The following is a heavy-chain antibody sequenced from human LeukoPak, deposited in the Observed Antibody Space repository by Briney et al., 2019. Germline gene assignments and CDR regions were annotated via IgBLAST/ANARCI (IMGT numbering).Heavy chain of an antibody. CDR2: IRYNGNNQ. CDR1: GFTFNNYG. V-gene: IGHV3-30*02. J-gene: IGHJ4*02. D-gene: IGHD3-22*01. Sequence: GSLRLSCAASGFTFNNYGMHWVRQAPGKGLEWVAFIRYNGNNQYYADSVKGRFTISRDNSKNTLYLQMNSLKGDDTAVYYCASSPYYYDSSGYSNFDYWGQGTLVTVSS. CDR3: ASSPYYYDSSGYSNFDY.